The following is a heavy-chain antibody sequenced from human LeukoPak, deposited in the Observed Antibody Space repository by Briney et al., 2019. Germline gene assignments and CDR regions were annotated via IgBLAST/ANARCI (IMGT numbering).Heavy chain of an antibody. J-gene: IGHJ4*02. V-gene: IGHV4-39*07. CDR1: GGSITSSSYY. D-gene: IGHD3-22*01. CDR2: IYYTGGT. CDR3: ARVVYDSSGYYLHLDY. Sequence: SETLSLTCSVSGGSITSSSYYWGWIRQSPEKGLEWIGSIYYTGGTHYSPSLKSRVTISVDTSKNQFSLKLSSVTAADTAVYYCARVVYDSSGYYLHLDYWGQGTLVTVSS.